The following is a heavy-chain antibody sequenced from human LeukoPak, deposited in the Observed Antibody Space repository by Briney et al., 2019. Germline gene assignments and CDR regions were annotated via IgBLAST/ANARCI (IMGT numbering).Heavy chain of an antibody. J-gene: IGHJ5*02. CDR2: ISSSSSYI. CDR3: ARDVGLQVPAALVIVVTSFPP. D-gene: IGHD2-2*01. Sequence: PGGSLRLSCAASGFTFSSYSMNWVRQAPGKGLEWVSSISSSSSYIYYADSVKGRFTISRDNAKNSLYLQMNSLRPEDTALYSCARDVGLQVPAALVIVVTSFPPWGPGTLVTVSS. CDR1: GFTFSSYS. V-gene: IGHV3-21*01.